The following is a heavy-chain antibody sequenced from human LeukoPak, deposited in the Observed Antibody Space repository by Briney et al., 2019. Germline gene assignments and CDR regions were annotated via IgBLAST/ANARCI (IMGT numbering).Heavy chain of an antibody. CDR1: GFTFSSYG. J-gene: IGHJ4*02. D-gene: IGHD6-19*01. CDR2: IRYDGSNK. V-gene: IGHV3-30*02. CDR3: ARAIKYSSALFDY. Sequence: GGSLRLSCAASGFTFSSYGMHWVRQAPGKGLQWVAFIRYDGSNKYYADSVKGRFTISRDNSKNTLYLQMNSLRAEDTAVYYCARAIKYSSALFDYWGQGTLVTVSS.